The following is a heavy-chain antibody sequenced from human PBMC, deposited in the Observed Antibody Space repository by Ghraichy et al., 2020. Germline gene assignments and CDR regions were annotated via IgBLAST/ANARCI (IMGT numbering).Heavy chain of an antibody. Sequence: ESLNISCTVSGGSISSSPYYWGWIRQPPGKGLEWIGSVDYSGSTYYNPSLKSRVTISVDTSKNQFSLKLSSVSAADTAMYYCARLAYYGSGSNREYWGQGTLVAVSS. CDR3: ARLAYYGSGSNREY. D-gene: IGHD3-10*01. CDR2: VDYSGST. J-gene: IGHJ4*02. V-gene: IGHV4-39*01. CDR1: GGSISSSPYY.